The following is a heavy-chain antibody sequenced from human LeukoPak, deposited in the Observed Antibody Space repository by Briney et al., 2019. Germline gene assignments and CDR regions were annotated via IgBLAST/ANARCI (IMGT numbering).Heavy chain of an antibody. CDR2: IYHSGST. V-gene: IGHV4-30-2*01. J-gene: IGHJ5*02. D-gene: IGHD3-10*01. Sequence: SQTLSLTCTVSGGSISSGGYYWSWIRQPPGKGLEWIGYIYHSGSTYYNPSLKSRVTISVDRSKNQFSLKLSSVTAADTAVYYCARGSSYGSRKFDPWGQGTLVTVSS. CDR1: GGSISSGGYY. CDR3: ARGSSYGSRKFDP.